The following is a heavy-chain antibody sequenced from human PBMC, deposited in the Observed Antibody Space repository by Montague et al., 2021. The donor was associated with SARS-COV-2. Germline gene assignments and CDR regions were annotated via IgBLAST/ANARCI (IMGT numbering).Heavy chain of an antibody. D-gene: IGHD1-20*01. CDR3: ALINGTTPLFDY. V-gene: IGHV3-74*01. Sequence: SLRLSCAASGFTFSSYWMHWVRQAPGKGLVWVSRINSDGSSTSYADSVKGRLTISRDNAKNTLYLQMNSLRAEDTAVYYCALINGTTPLFDYWGQGTLVTVSS. J-gene: IGHJ4*02. CDR1: GFTFSSYW. CDR2: INSDGSST.